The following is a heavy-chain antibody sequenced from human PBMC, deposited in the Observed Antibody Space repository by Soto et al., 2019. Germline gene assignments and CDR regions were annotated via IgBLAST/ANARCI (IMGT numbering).Heavy chain of an antibody. Sequence: QVQLVQSGAEVKKPGASVKVSCKASGYTFTSYYMHWVRQAPGQGLEWMGIINPSGGSTSYAQKFQGRVTMTRDTSTSTVYMELSSLRSEDTAVYYCARDMGLTGPMVRGAIFDYWGQGTLVTVSS. V-gene: IGHV1-46*01. J-gene: IGHJ4*02. CDR2: INPSGGST. CDR3: ARDMGLTGPMVRGAIFDY. CDR1: GYTFTSYY. D-gene: IGHD3-10*01.